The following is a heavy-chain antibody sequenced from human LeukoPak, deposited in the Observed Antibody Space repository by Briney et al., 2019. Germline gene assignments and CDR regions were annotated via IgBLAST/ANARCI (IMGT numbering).Heavy chain of an antibody. D-gene: IGHD1-26*01. CDR2: IWSDGSNK. CDR3: ARSGSYHEFDY. Sequence: GGSLRLSCATSGFTFTIYGFHWVRQAPGRGLEWVGVIWSDGSNKNYADSVKGRSTISRDSSKNTLYLQMNNLRDEDTAVYYCARSGSYHEFDYWGREPWSPSPQ. J-gene: IGHJ4*02. V-gene: IGHV3-33*01. CDR1: GFTFTIYG.